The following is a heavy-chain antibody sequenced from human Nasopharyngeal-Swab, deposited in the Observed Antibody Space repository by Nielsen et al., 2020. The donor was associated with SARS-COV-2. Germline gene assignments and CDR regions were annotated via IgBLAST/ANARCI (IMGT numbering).Heavy chain of an antibody. V-gene: IGHV1-8*01. D-gene: IGHD5-18*01. Sequence: ASVKVSCKASGYTFTSYYINWVRQATGQGLEWMGWMNPNSGNTGYAQKFQGRVTMTRNTSISTAYMELSSLRSEDTAVYYCVHSSSYYYGIDVWGQGTTVTVSS. J-gene: IGHJ6*02. CDR2: MNPNSGNT. CDR3: VHSSSYYYGIDV. CDR1: GYTFTSYY.